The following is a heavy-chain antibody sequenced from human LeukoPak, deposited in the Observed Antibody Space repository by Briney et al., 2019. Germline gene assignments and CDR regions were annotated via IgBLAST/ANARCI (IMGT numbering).Heavy chain of an antibody. J-gene: IGHJ4*02. D-gene: IGHD3-10*01. V-gene: IGHV3-73*01. CDR2: IRSKANSYAT. Sequence: PGGSLRLSCAASGFTFSGSAMHWVRQASGKGLEWVGRIRSKANSYATAYAASVKGRFTISRDDSKNTAYLQMNSLKTEDTAVYYCTRFERYYYALWGQGTLVAVSS. CDR3: TRFERYYYAL. CDR1: GFTFSGSA.